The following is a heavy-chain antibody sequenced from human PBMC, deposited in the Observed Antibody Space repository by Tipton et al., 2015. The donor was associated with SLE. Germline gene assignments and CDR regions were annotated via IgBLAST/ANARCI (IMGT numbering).Heavy chain of an antibody. J-gene: IGHJ5*02. CDR2: IHYSGST. V-gene: IGHV4-59*11. Sequence: TLSLTCTVSGGSISSHYWSWIRQPPGKGLEWIGYIHYSGSTNYNPSLKSRVTISVDTPKNQFSLKLSSVTAADTAVYYCARRKDGYIKANWFDPWGQGTLVTVSS. D-gene: IGHD5-24*01. CDR3: ARRKDGYIKANWFDP. CDR1: GGSISSHY.